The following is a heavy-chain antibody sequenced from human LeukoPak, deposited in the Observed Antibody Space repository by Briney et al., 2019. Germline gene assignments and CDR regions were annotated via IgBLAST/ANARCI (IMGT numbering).Heavy chain of an antibody. D-gene: IGHD1-26*01. V-gene: IGHV3-23*01. CDR3: AKSRGESRGASNY. CDR2: ISGSGDTT. Sequence: GGSLRLSCAASGFTFSSYAMNWVRQAPGKGLEWVSFISGSGDTTYYADSVKGRFTISRDKSKNTLYLQMNSLRAEDTAVYCCAKSRGESRGASNYWGQGTLVTVSS. CDR1: GFTFSSYA. J-gene: IGHJ4*02.